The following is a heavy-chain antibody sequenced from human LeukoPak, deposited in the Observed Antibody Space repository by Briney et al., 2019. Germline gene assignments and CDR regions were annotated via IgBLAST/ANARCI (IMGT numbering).Heavy chain of an antibody. D-gene: IGHD4-23*01. J-gene: IGHJ5*02. V-gene: IGHV3-7*01. CDR3: APAPHRAGGNFWGFAT. CDR2: INQDGSEK. Sequence: GGSLRLSCVASGLTFRRYWMSWVRQAPGKGLEWVANINQDGSEKYYVDSVKGRFTISRDNSKNSLYLQMSSLRAEAAAVYYCAPAPHRAGGNFWGFATWGREPLAPSPQ. CDR1: GLTFRRYW.